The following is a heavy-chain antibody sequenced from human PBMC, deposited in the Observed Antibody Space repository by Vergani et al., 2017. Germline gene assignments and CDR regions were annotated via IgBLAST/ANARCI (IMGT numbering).Heavy chain of an antibody. Sequence: EVQLLESGGGLVQPGGSLRLSCAASGFTFSSYAMSWVRQAPGKGLEWVSAISGSGGSTYYADSVKGRFTISRDNAKNSLYLQMNSLRAEDTAVYYCARDPMYYYDSSGYYYFDYWGQGTLVTVSS. CDR2: ISGSGGST. CDR1: GFTFSSYA. D-gene: IGHD3-22*01. CDR3: ARDPMYYYDSSGYYYFDY. J-gene: IGHJ4*02. V-gene: IGHV3-23*01.